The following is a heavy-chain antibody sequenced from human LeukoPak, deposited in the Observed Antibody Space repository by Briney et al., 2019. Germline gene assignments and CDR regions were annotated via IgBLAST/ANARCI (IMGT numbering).Heavy chain of an antibody. CDR1: GDSISSYH. J-gene: IGHJ4*02. CDR3: ATYTRHCSGGTCYSIDY. D-gene: IGHD2-15*01. CDR2: VYYSGST. V-gene: IGHV4-59*08. Sequence: SETLSLTCTVSGDSISSYHWTWIRQPPGRGLEWIGYVYYSGSTNYNPSLKSRVTISLDTSNNQFSLRLTSVTAADTAIYYCATYTRHCSGGTCYSIDYWGQGTLVTGSS.